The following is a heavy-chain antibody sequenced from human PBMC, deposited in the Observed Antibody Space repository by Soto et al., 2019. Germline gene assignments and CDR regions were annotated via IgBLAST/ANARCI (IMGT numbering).Heavy chain of an antibody. CDR3: ARVSPSPKYYYDSSGPELDI. CDR1: GGTFSSYT. CDR2: IIPILGIA. J-gene: IGHJ3*02. Sequence: GASVKVSCKASGGTFSSYTISWVRQAPGQGLEWMGRIIPILGIANYAQKFQGRVTITADKSTSTAYMELSSLRSEDTAVYYCARVSPSPKYYYDSSGPELDIWGQGTMVTVSS. V-gene: IGHV1-69*02. D-gene: IGHD3-22*01.